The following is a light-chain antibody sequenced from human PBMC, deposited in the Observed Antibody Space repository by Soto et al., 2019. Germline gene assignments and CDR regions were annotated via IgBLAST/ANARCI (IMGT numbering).Light chain of an antibody. CDR2: EVS. CDR1: SSDVGGYNY. Sequence: QSALTQPASVSGSPGQTITISCTGTSSDVGGYNYVSWYQQHPGKAPKLMIYEVSNRPSGVPDRFSGSKSDTSASLAITGLQADDEADYYCQSYDNSLSGYVFGTGTKVTVL. V-gene: IGLV2-14*01. CDR3: QSYDNSLSGYV. J-gene: IGLJ1*01.